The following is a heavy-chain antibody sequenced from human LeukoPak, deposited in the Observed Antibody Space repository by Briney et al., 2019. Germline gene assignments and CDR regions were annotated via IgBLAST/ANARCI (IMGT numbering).Heavy chain of an antibody. Sequence: GGSLRLSCAASGFPFSTYGIHWVRQAPGKGLEWLAVVSPEGGHTYYADSVKGRFTISRDNSKNTLYLQMNSLRAEDTAVYYCAKVAGDGSGYMRYFDYWGQGTLVTVSS. CDR3: AKVAGDGSGYMRYFDY. V-gene: IGHV3-30*18. D-gene: IGHD3-22*01. CDR1: GFPFSTYG. CDR2: VSPEGGHT. J-gene: IGHJ4*02.